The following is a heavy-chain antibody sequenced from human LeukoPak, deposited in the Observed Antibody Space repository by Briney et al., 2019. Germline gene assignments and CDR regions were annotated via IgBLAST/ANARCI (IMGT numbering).Heavy chain of an antibody. CDR1: GYTFTSYA. CDR2: INTNTGNP. D-gene: IGHD3-3*01. J-gene: IGHJ6*03. Sequence: ASVKVSCKASGYTFTSYAMNWVRQAPGQGLEWMGWINTNTGNPTYAQGFTGRFVFSLDTSVSTAYLQISSLKAEDTAVYYCAREGGDFWSGYWYYYYYMDVWGKGTTVTVSS. CDR3: AREGGDFWSGYWYYYYYMDV. V-gene: IGHV7-4-1*02.